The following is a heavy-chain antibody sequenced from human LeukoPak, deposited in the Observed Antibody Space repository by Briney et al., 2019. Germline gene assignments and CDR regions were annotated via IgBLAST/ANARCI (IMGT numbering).Heavy chain of an antibody. D-gene: IGHD5-18*01. V-gene: IGHV3-21*01. CDR1: GFTFSSYS. J-gene: IGHJ3*02. Sequence: KTGGSLRLSSAASGFTFSSYSMNWVRQAPGKGLEWVSSISSSSSYIYYADSVKGRFTISRDNAKNSLYLQMNSLRAEDTAVYYCARDPRSEIQLWPQAFDIWGQGTMVTVSS. CDR3: ARDPRSEIQLWPQAFDI. CDR2: ISSSSSYI.